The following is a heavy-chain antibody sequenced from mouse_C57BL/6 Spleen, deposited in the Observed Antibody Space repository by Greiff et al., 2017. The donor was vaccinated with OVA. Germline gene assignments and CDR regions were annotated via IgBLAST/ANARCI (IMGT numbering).Heavy chain of an antibody. Sequence: EVKLQQSGPELVKPGASVKISCKASGYTFTDYYMNWVKQSHGKSLEWIGDLNPNNGGTSYNQKFKGKATLTVDKSSSTAYMELRSLTSEDSAGYYGARSYGSSWWYFDVWGTGTTVTVSS. CDR1: GYTFTDYY. V-gene: IGHV1-26*01. CDR2: LNPNNGGT. CDR3: ARSYGSSWWYFDV. J-gene: IGHJ1*03. D-gene: IGHD1-1*01.